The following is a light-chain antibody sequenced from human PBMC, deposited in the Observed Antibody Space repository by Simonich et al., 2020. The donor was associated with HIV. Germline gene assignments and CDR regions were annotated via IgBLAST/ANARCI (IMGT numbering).Light chain of an antibody. J-gene: IGLJ3*02. Sequence: QSALTKPPSWSGSPGQSITTSCPGTSGDVGGYNLSSWYQQPPGKAPQLMIYDVSARPSGVSNRFSGSKAGNTASLTISGLQAEDEADYYCSSYTSTNSWVFGGGTKVTVL. CDR2: DVS. CDR3: SSYTSTNSWV. CDR1: SGDVGGYNL. V-gene: IGLV2-14*03.